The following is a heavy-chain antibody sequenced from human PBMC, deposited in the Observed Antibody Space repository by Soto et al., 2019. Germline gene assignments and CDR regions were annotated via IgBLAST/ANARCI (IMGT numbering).Heavy chain of an antibody. V-gene: IGHV3-23*01. D-gene: IGHD4-4*01. CDR1: GFTFSSYA. CDR3: AKVGRVPSKYYYYYYYMDV. CDR2: ISGSGGST. J-gene: IGHJ6*03. Sequence: PGGSLRLSCAASGFTFSSYAMSWVRQAPGKGLKWVSAISGSGGSTYYADSVKGRFAISRDNSKNTLYLQMNSLRAEDTAVYYCAKVGRVPSKYYYYYYYMDVWGKGTTVTVSS.